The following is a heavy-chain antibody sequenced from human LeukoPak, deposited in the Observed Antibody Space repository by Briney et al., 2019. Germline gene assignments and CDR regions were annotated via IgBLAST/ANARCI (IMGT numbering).Heavy chain of an antibody. J-gene: IGHJ3*02. V-gene: IGHV4-34*01. Sequence: SGTLSLTCAVYRGSFSVYYWTWIRQPPGKGLEWIGEINHSGSTNYNPSLKRRVTISVDTSKKQLSLKLGSVTAADTAVYYCARGSRSYSSSSTNAFDIWGQGTMVTVSS. D-gene: IGHD6-13*01. CDR3: ARGSRSYSSSSTNAFDI. CDR1: RGSFSVYY. CDR2: INHSGST.